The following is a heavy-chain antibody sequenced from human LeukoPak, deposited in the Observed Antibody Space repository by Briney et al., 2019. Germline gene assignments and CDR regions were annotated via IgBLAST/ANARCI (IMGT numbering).Heavy chain of an antibody. V-gene: IGHV3-9*01. J-gene: IGHJ3*01. CDR2: ISWNSGRI. Sequence: GGSLRLSCAASGFTFDDYAMHWVRQAPGKGLEWVSGISWNSGRIGYADSVKGRFTISRDNSRSTLYLQMNSLRAEDTAVYFCARVAYYRVTADQITDAFDVWGHGTVVTVSS. CDR1: GFTFDDYA. CDR3: ARVAYYRVTADQITDAFDV. D-gene: IGHD2-21*02.